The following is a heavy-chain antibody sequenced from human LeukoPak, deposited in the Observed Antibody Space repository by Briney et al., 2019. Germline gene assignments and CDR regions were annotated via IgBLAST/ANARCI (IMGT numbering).Heavy chain of an antibody. V-gene: IGHV3-23*01. CDR3: AKDQEKYCSSTSCPYYGMDV. D-gene: IGHD2-2*01. CDR2: ISGSGGST. CDR1: GFTFSSYA. J-gene: IGHJ6*02. Sequence: GGSLRLSCAASGFTFSSYAMSWVRQAPGKGLEWVSAISGSGGSTYYADSVKGRFTISRDNSKNTLYLQMNSLRAEDTAVYYCAKDQEKYCSSTSCPYYGMDVWGQGTTVTVSS.